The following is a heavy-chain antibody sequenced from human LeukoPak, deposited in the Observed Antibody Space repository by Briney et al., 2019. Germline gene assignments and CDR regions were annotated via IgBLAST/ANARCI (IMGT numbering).Heavy chain of an antibody. CDR2: ISDSGSDT. D-gene: IGHD6-6*01. CDR1: GFTSSSYG. V-gene: IGHV3-23*01. Sequence: GGSLGLSCAASGFTSSSYGLSWVRQAPGKGLEWVSAISDSGSDTYYADSVKGRFTISKDNSKNTLYLQMNSLRAEDTAVYYCAKRVPYSSSSVYFDSWGQGTLVTVSS. CDR3: AKRVPYSSSSVYFDS. J-gene: IGHJ4*02.